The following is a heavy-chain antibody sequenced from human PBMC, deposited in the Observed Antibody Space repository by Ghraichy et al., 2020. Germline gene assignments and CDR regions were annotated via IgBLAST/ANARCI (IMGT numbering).Heavy chain of an antibody. D-gene: IGHD7-27*01. CDR3: VRGGLTGDY. J-gene: IGHJ4*02. CDR2: IKEDGSDT. V-gene: IGHV3-7*04. Sequence: GGSLRLSCAASGFTFSSYWMSWVRQAPEKGLEWVAKIKEDGSDTYYVDPVKGRFTISRDNAKDSLYLQMSSLRAEDTAVYYCVRGGLTGDYWGQGTLVTVSS. CDR1: GFTFSSYW.